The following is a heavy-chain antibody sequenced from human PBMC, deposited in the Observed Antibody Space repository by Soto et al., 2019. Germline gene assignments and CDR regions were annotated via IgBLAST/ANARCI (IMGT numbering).Heavy chain of an antibody. D-gene: IGHD1-26*01. Sequence: SVKVSCKASGFTFTSSAVRWVRQARGQRLEWIGWIVVGSGNTNYAQKFQERVTITRDISTSTAYMELSSLRSEDTAVYYCMADQGLATAYGMDVWGQGTTVTVSS. CDR2: IVVGSGNT. J-gene: IGHJ6*02. CDR1: GFTFTSSA. CDR3: MADQGLATAYGMDV. V-gene: IGHV1-58*01.